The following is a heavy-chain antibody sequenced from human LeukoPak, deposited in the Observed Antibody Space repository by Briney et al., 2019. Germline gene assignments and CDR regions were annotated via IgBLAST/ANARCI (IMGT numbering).Heavy chain of an antibody. Sequence: SVKVSCKASGGTFSSYAISWVRQAPGQGLKWMGGIIPIFGTANYAQKFQGRVTITADKSTSTAYMELSSLRSEDTAVYYCARELEDGHYYYGMDVWGKGATVTVSS. D-gene: IGHD5-24*01. CDR1: GGTFSSYA. CDR2: IIPIFGTA. CDR3: ARELEDGHYYYGMDV. V-gene: IGHV1-69*06. J-gene: IGHJ6*04.